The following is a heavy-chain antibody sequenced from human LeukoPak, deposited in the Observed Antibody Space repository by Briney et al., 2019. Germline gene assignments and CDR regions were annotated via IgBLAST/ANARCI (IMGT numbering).Heavy chain of an antibody. D-gene: IGHD1-26*01. CDR1: GFTFSSHA. J-gene: IGHJ4*02. CDR3: AKDSGSYEY. Sequence: PGGSLRLSCAASGFTFSSHAMSWVRQAPGKGLEWVSTIYGSGSSTYYADSVKGRFTISRDNSKNTLYLQMNSLRAEDTAVYYCAKDSGSYEYWGQGTLVTVSS. V-gene: IGHV3-23*01. CDR2: IYGSGSST.